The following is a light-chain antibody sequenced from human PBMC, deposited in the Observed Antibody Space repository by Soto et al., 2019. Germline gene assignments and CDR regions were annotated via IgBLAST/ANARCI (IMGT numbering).Light chain of an antibody. Sequence: QSALTQPASVSGSPGQSITISCTGTSSDVGGYNYVSWYQQHPGKAPKLMIYDVSNRPSGVSNRFSGSKSGNTASLTISGLQAEDEADYYCSSYTSSSTFEVFGTGTKLTVL. J-gene: IGLJ1*01. V-gene: IGLV2-14*01. CDR1: SSDVGGYNY. CDR2: DVS. CDR3: SSYTSSSTFEV.